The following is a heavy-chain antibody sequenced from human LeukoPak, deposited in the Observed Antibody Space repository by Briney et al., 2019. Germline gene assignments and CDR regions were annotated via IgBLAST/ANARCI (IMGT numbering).Heavy chain of an antibody. D-gene: IGHD3/OR15-3a*01. J-gene: IGHJ4*02. CDR1: RFIFSNHW. CDR2: IKQDGSEK. Sequence: GGSLRLFCAASRFIFSNHWMSWVRQAPGKGLEWVANIKQDGSEKYYVDSVKGRFTISRDNAKNSLYLQMNSLRAEDTAVYCCAREGLGLRAFDYWGQGTLVTVSS. V-gene: IGHV3-7*04. CDR3: AREGLGLRAFDY.